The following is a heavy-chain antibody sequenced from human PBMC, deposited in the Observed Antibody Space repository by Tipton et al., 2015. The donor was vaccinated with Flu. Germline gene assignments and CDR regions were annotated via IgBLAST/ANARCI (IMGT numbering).Heavy chain of an antibody. CDR3: VRNRVSDYYYGMDV. Sequence: TLSLTCTVSGGSISSSSYYRGWIRQPPGKGLEWIGGIYYSGSTYYNPSLKSRVTISVDTSKNQFSLKLSSVTAAETAVYYCVRNRVSDYYYGMDVWGQGTTVTVSS. CDR1: GGSISSSSYY. D-gene: IGHD6-6*01. J-gene: IGHJ6*02. V-gene: IGHV4-39*01. CDR2: IYYSGST.